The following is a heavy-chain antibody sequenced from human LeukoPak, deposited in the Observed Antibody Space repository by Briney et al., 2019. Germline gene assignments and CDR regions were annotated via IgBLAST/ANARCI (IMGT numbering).Heavy chain of an antibody. Sequence: PSETLSLTCTVSGGSISSYYWSWIRQPPGKGLEWIGYIYYSGSTNYNPSRKSRVTISVDTSKNQFSLKLSSVTAADTAVYYCARDLYYDFWTGFDNWFDPWGQGTLVTVSS. D-gene: IGHD3-3*01. J-gene: IGHJ5*02. CDR3: ARDLYYDFWTGFDNWFDP. V-gene: IGHV4-59*01. CDR1: GGSISSYY. CDR2: IYYSGST.